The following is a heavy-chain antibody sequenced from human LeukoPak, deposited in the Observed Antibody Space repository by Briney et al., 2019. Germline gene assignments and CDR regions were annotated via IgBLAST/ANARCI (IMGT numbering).Heavy chain of an antibody. Sequence: GASVKVSCKASGYTFTSYGISCVRQAPGQGLEWMVWISAYNGNTNYAQKLQGRVTIATDTSTSTAYMELRSLRSDDTAVYYCARDYRGRWEPTEFDYWGQGTLVTVSS. V-gene: IGHV1-18*01. J-gene: IGHJ4*02. CDR1: GYTFTSYG. CDR3: ARDYRGRWEPTEFDY. CDR2: ISAYNGNT. D-gene: IGHD1-26*01.